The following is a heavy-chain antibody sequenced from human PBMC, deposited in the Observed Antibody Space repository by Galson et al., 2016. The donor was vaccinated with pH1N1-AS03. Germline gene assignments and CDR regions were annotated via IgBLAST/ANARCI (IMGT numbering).Heavy chain of an antibody. CDR1: GYAFTTYA. J-gene: IGHJ2*01. D-gene: IGHD3-16*02. CDR2: MNTAMGNT. CDR3: ARDRWPTDWYFDL. Sequence: SVKVSCKASGYAFTTYAIHWVRQALGQRLEWMGWMNTAMGNTKYSQNFQGRVTITRDTSANTAYMELRGLRSEDTAVYFCARDRWPTDWYFDLWGRGTLVTVSS. V-gene: IGHV1-3*04.